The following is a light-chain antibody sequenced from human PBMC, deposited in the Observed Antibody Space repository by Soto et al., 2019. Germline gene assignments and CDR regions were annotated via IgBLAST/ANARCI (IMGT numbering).Light chain of an antibody. CDR3: QQTYSPLLT. CDR1: QSISNY. CDR2: AAS. V-gene: IGKV1-39*01. J-gene: IGKJ4*01. Sequence: DIQMTQSPSSLSASVGDRVTITCRASQSISNYLNWYQQKAGKAPKLLIYAASSLESGVPSRFSGVGSGPDFTVTNSSLQTDHFVTAHGQQTYSPLLTFGGGTKV.